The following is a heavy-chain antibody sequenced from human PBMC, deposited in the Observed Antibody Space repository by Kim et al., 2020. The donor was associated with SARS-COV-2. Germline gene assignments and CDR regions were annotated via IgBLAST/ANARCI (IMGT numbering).Heavy chain of an antibody. CDR1: GFTFGDYA. CDR3: TRAEVWFGRRYGMDV. D-gene: IGHD3-10*01. J-gene: IGHJ6*02. CDR2: IRSKAYGGTT. V-gene: IGHV3-49*03. Sequence: GGSLRLSCTASGFTFGDYAMSWFRQAPGKGLEWVGFIRSKAYGGTTEYAASVKGRFTISRDDSKSIAYLQMNSLKTEDTAVYYCTRAEVWFGRRYGMDVWGQGTTVTVSS.